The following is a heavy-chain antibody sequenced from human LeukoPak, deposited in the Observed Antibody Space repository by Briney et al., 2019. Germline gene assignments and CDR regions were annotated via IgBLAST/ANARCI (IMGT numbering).Heavy chain of an antibody. CDR3: AKLAKYFYGSETYYFFEH. CDR2: ISSSGTYI. J-gene: IGHJ4*02. D-gene: IGHD3-10*01. V-gene: IGHV3-21*01. CDR1: GFTFSSYS. Sequence: PGGSLRLSCAASGFTFSSYSMNWVRQAPGKGLEWVSSISSSGTYIYYADSVKGRFTISRDNAKNSLFLQMNSLRVEDTAVYYCAKLAKYFYGSETYYFFEHWGQGTPVTASS.